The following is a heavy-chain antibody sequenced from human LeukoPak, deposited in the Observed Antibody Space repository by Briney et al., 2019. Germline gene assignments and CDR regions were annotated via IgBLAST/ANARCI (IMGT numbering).Heavy chain of an antibody. Sequence: GASVKVSCKASGYTFTGYYMHWVRQAPGQGLEWMGWINPNSGGTSYAQKFQGRVTMTRGTSISTAYMELSRLGSDDTAVYYCARMMDYYYYMDVWGKGTTVTVSS. V-gene: IGHV1-2*02. J-gene: IGHJ6*03. D-gene: IGHD3-16*01. CDR2: INPNSGGT. CDR1: GYTFTGYY. CDR3: ARMMDYYYYMDV.